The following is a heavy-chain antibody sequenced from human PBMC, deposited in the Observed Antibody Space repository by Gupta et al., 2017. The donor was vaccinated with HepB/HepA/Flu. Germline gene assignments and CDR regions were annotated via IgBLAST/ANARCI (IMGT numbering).Heavy chain of an antibody. Sequence: QVTLKESGPVLVKPTETLTLTCTVSGFSLSNARLGVSWIRQPPGKALEWLAHIFSTDEKADSTSLKSRLTIAKDTAKRQVVLTLTILETVDTATYYGSRMYSGTTFDDGGHGTLVTVSS. J-gene: IGHJ4*01. CDR1: GFSLSNARLG. D-gene: IGHD2-21*01. CDR3: SRMYSGTTFDD. CDR2: IFSTDEK. V-gene: IGHV2-26*01.